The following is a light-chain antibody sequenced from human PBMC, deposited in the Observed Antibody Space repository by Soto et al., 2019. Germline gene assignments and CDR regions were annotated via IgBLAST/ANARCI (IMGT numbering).Light chain of an antibody. CDR3: HQYITYPYA. V-gene: IGKV1-5*03. Sequence: DIQMTQSPSTLSASVGDRVTITCRAIQSTSTWLAWYQQRPGKTPKLLISEASTLESGVPSRFSGSGSGTEFTLTISSLQPDYFATYYCHQYITYPYAFGQGTKVELK. CDR2: EAS. CDR1: QSTSTW. J-gene: IGKJ1*01.